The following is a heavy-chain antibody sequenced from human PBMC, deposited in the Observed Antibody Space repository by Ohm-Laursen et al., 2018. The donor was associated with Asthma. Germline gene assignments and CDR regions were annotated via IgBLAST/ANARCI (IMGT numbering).Heavy chain of an antibody. CDR1: GFTISSYA. J-gene: IGHJ4*02. D-gene: IGHD3-3*01. CDR2: ISYDGSNK. Sequence: SLRLSCAASGFTISSYAMHWVRQAPGKGLEWVAVISYDGSNKYYADSVKGRFTISRDNSKNTLYLQMNSLRAEDTAVYYCARDRWGAVFGVVITTCYFDYWGQGTLVTVSS. V-gene: IGHV3-30-3*01. CDR3: ARDRWGAVFGVVITTCYFDY.